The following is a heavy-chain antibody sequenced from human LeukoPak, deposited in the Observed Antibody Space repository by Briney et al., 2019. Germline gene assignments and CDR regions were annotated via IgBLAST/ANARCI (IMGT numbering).Heavy chain of an antibody. CDR3: AKGSGGSSYPAHDF. J-gene: IGHJ4*02. Sequence: GGTLRLSCAASGFTFSSYGMSWVLQAPGKGLEWVSAISGSGGSTYYADSVKGRFTISRDNSKNTLYLQMNSLRAEDTAVYYCAKGSGGSSYPAHDFWGQGTLVTVSS. D-gene: IGHD2-15*01. V-gene: IGHV3-23*01. CDR2: ISGSGGST. CDR1: GFTFSSYG.